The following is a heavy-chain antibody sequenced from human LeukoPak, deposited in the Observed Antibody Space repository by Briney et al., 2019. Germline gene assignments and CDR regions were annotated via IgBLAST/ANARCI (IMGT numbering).Heavy chain of an antibody. CDR1: GGSFSGYY. Sequence: SETLSLTCAVYGGSFSGYYWSWIRQPPGKGLEWIGEINHSGSTNYNPSLKSRVTISVDTSKNQFSLKLSSVTAADTAVYYCAREFRNYYYYGMDVWGQGTTVTVFS. V-gene: IGHV4-34*01. J-gene: IGHJ6*02. CDR3: AREFRNYYYYGMDV. CDR2: INHSGST.